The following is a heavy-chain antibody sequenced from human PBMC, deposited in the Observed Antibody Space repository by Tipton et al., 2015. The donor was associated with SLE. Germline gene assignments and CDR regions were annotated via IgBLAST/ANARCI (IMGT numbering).Heavy chain of an antibody. CDR1: GFTFSSYS. CDR2: ISSSSSYI. CDR3: ARSDDYDFWSGYLRGYYGMDV. D-gene: IGHD3-3*01. Sequence: SLRLSCAASGFTFSSYSMNWVRQAPGKGLEWVSSISSSSSYIYYADSVKGRFTISRDNAKNSLYLQMNSLRAEDTAVYYCARSDDYDFWSGYLRGYYGMDVWGQGTTVTVSS. V-gene: IGHV3-21*01. J-gene: IGHJ6*02.